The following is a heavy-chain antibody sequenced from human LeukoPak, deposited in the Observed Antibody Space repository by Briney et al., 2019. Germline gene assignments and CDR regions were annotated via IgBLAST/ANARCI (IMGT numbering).Heavy chain of an antibody. D-gene: IGHD2-15*01. CDR3: ARDPCGTFYYYGMDV. Sequence: GGSLRLSCAASGFIFSSYSMNWVRQAPGKGLEWVSYISSSGSTIYYADSVKGRFTISRDNAKNSLYLQMNSPRAEDTAVYYCARDPCGTFYYYGMDVWGQGTTVTVSS. CDR1: GFIFSSYS. J-gene: IGHJ6*02. CDR2: ISSSGSTI. V-gene: IGHV3-48*04.